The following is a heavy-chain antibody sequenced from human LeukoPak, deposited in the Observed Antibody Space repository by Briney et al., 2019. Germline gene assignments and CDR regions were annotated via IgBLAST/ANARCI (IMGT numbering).Heavy chain of an antibody. CDR2: ISGSDDGT. V-gene: IGHV3-23*01. J-gene: IGHJ4*02. D-gene: IGHD5-24*01. CDR1: GFTFSTYA. Sequence: GGSLRLSCAASGFTFSTYAMSWVRQIPGKGLEWVSAISGSDDGTYYADSVKGRFTISRDNSRNTLYLQMNTLRAEDTAVYYCAKSRRDGNYFDYWGQGTLVTVSS. CDR3: AKSRRDGNYFDY.